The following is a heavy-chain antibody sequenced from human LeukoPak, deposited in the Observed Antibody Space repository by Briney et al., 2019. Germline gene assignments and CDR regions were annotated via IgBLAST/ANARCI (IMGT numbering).Heavy chain of an antibody. D-gene: IGHD1-1*01. CDR2: ITGNGGYT. Sequence: GGSLRLSCAASGFTFSNYAMNWVRQAPGKGLEWGSGITGNGGYTYYADSVKGRFTISRDNSRSTLYLQINSPRAEDTAIYYCAKGTLQQFDYWGQGTLVTVSS. CDR1: GFTFSNYA. J-gene: IGHJ4*02. V-gene: IGHV3-23*01. CDR3: AKGTLQQFDY.